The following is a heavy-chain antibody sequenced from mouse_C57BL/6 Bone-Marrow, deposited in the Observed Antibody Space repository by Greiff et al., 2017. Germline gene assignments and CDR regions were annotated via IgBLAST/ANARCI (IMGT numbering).Heavy chain of an antibody. D-gene: IGHD1-1*01. CDR3: AATTVPAFAF. J-gene: IGHJ3*01. CDR2: IHPNSGST. V-gene: IGHV1-64*01. Sequence: QVQLKQPGAELVKPGASVKLSCKASGYTFTSYWMHWVKQRPGQGLEWIGMIHPNSGSTNYNEKFKSRATLTVDKSSSTAYMQLSSLTSEDAAVYYCAATTVPAFAFWGPGTLVTVSA. CDR1: GYTFTSYW.